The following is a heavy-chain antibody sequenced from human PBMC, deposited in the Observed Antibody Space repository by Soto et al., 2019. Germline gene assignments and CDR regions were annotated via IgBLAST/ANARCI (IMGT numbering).Heavy chain of an antibody. CDR3: ARDRASGSSSRAFDL. D-gene: IGHD3-10*01. CDR1: GFTFSSYS. V-gene: IGHV3-48*01. J-gene: IGHJ3*01. Sequence: PGGSLRLSCAASGFTFSSYSMNWVRQAPGKGLEWVSYISGGSSTIYYADSLKGRFTISRDNAKNSLFLQMNSLRAEDTALYYCARDRASGSSSRAFDLWGQGTMVTVSS. CDR2: ISGGSSTI.